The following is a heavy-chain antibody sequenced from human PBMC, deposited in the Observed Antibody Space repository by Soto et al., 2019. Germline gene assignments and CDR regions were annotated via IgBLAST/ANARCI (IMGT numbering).Heavy chain of an antibody. V-gene: IGHV1-18*04. D-gene: IGHD3-16*02. CDR2: ISAYNGNT. J-gene: IGHJ4*02. Sequence: QVQLVQSGAEVKKPGASVKVSCKASGYTFTSYGISWVRQAPGQGHEWMGWISAYNGNTNYAQKLQGRVTMTTDTSTSTAYMELRSLRSDDTAVYYCARVPGYDYVWGSYRPFDYWGQGTLVTVSS. CDR1: GYTFTSYG. CDR3: ARVPGYDYVWGSYRPFDY.